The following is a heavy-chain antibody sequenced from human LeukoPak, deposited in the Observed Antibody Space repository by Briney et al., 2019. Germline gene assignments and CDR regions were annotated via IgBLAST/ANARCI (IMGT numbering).Heavy chain of an antibody. V-gene: IGHV3-7*03. J-gene: IGHJ3*02. CDR3: AKGRWGLTINNFDI. CDR1: GFSFNTYW. D-gene: IGHD3-9*01. Sequence: PGGSLRLSCSASGFSFNTYWMSWVRQAPGKGLEWVASIKEEGSEKYYVDSLKGRFTVSRDSYKNTLYLQMNSLRGEDTAVYYCAKGRWGLTINNFDIWGQGTMVTVSA. CDR2: IKEEGSEK.